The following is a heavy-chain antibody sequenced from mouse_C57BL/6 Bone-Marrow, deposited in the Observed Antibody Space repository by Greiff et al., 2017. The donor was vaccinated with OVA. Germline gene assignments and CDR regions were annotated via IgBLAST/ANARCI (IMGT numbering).Heavy chain of an antibody. CDR2: IDPSDSYT. CDR3: ARLTGRGDFAY. Sequence: QVQLQQPGAELVMPGASVKLSCKASGYTFTSYWMHWVKQRPGQGLEWIGEIDPSDSYTNYNQKFKGKSTLTVDKSSSPAYMQLSSLTSEDSAVYYCARLTGRGDFAYWGQGTLVTVSA. D-gene: IGHD4-1*01. J-gene: IGHJ3*01. V-gene: IGHV1-69*01. CDR1: GYTFTSYW.